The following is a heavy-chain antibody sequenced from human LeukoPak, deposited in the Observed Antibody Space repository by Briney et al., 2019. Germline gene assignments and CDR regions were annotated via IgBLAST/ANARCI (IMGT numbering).Heavy chain of an antibody. CDR1: AYRFADYW. Sequence: GESLKISCKGSAYRFADYWTGWVRQMPGKGLERMGIIYPGDSDTRYSPSFEGQVTISADKSISTAYLQWSSLKASDSALYYCARLAGSYPGSPFDYWGQGTLVTVSS. J-gene: IGHJ4*02. CDR3: ARLAGSYPGSPFDY. CDR2: IYPGDSDT. V-gene: IGHV5-51*01. D-gene: IGHD1-26*01.